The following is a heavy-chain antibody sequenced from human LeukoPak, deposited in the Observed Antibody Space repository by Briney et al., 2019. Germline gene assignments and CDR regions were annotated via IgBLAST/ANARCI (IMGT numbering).Heavy chain of an antibody. CDR2: IHNSGRT. CDR1: GASITSDY. V-gene: IGHV4-59*01. Sequence: PSETLSLTCTVSGASITSDYWSWIRQPPGKGLEWIGYIHNSGRTNYNPSLKSRVTVSIDTSKNQFSLKLSSVSAADTAVYFCARDDGSYFWPWGQGTLVTVSS. J-gene: IGHJ4*02. CDR3: ARDDGSYFWP. D-gene: IGHD1-26*01.